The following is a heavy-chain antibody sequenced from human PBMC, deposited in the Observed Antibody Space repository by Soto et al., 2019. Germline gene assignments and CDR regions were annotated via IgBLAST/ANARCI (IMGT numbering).Heavy chain of an antibody. Sequence: GGSLRLSCAASGFTFNTYWMSWVRQAPGKGLEWVANIKQDGTDKYYVDSMEGRFTISRDNAKNSLYLQMNSLRAEDTAVYHSARGYYYDRSGYYCDFWGQGTLVTVSS. V-gene: IGHV3-7*01. CDR2: IKQDGTDK. D-gene: IGHD3-22*01. CDR1: GFTFNTYW. J-gene: IGHJ4*02. CDR3: ARGYYYDRSGYYCDF.